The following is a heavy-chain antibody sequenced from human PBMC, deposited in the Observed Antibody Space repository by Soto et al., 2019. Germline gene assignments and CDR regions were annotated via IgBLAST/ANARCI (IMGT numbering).Heavy chain of an antibody. J-gene: IGHJ3*02. V-gene: IGHV4-34*01. D-gene: IGHD2-2*01. Sequence: SQTLSLTCAVYGGSFSGYYWTWIRQPPGKGLEWIGEIHHSGRTNYNPSLKSRVSISADTAKRQFSLNLTSVTAADTAVYYCARGECSSNYCFTRWALDIWGQGTVVTVSS. CDR3: ARGECSSNYCFTRWALDI. CDR1: GGSFSGYY. CDR2: IHHSGRT.